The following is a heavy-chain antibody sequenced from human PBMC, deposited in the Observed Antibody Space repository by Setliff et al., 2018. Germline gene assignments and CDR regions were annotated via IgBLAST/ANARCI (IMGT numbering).Heavy chain of an antibody. D-gene: IGHD3-10*01. CDR1: GFTFDDYG. CDR3: RLWFGELLRDY. J-gene: IGHJ4*02. Sequence: GGSLRLSCVASGFTFDDYGLSWVRQAPGKGLEWVSLLDNDGSTYYSDSVKGRFTISRGTSKNTLYLQMSSLRTEDTAVYYCRLWFGELLRDYWGQGTLVTVSS. CDR2: LDNDGST. V-gene: IGHV3-53*01.